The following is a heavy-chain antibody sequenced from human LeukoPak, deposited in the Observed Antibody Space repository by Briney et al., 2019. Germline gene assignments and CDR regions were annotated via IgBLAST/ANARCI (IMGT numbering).Heavy chain of an antibody. Sequence: GRSLRLSCAASGFTFSSYGMSWVRQAPGKGLEWVSVISGSGGSTYYADSVKGRFTISRDNSKNTLYLQMNSLRAEDTAVYYCAKDQDYDSFFFDYWGQGTLVTVSS. CDR3: AKDQDYDSFFFDY. J-gene: IGHJ4*02. CDR2: ISGSGGST. CDR1: GFTFSSYG. D-gene: IGHD3-22*01. V-gene: IGHV3-23*01.